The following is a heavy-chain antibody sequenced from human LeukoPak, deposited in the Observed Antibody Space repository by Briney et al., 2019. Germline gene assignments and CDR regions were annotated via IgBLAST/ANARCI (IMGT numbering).Heavy chain of an antibody. J-gene: IGHJ4*02. Sequence: SQTLSLTCTVSGDSISSGGYYWSWIRQRPGKGMEWIGYIYKTGSTYYNPSLKSRVTMSVDTSRNQFSLRLNSVTAADTAVYYCARDVLRWGQGTLVTVSS. CDR1: GDSISSGGYY. CDR2: IYKTGST. CDR3: ARDVLR. V-gene: IGHV4-31*03.